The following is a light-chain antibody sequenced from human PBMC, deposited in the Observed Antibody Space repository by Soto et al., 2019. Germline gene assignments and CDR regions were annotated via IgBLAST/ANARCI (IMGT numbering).Light chain of an antibody. CDR3: QQSYSTPLS. CDR1: QTIISY. V-gene: IGKV1-39*01. Sequence: DIQMTQSPSSLSASVGDRVTITCRASQTIISYLNWYQQKPGKAPKLLIYAASSLQSGVPSRFSGSGSGTDFTLTISRLQPEDFATYYCQQSYSTPLSLGGGTKVDIK. CDR2: AAS. J-gene: IGKJ4*01.